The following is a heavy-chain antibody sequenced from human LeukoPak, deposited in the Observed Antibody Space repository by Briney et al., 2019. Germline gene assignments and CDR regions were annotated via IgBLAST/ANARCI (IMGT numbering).Heavy chain of an antibody. Sequence: PSETLSLTCTVSGGSISSSSYYWGRIRQPPGKGLEWIGSIYYSGSTYYNPSLKSRVTISVDTSKNQFSLKLSSVTAADTAVYYCARSSGYSYGYYYYMDVWGKGTTVTISS. V-gene: IGHV4-39*01. CDR2: IYYSGST. CDR1: GGSISSSSYY. CDR3: ARSSGYSYGYYYYMDV. J-gene: IGHJ6*03. D-gene: IGHD5-18*01.